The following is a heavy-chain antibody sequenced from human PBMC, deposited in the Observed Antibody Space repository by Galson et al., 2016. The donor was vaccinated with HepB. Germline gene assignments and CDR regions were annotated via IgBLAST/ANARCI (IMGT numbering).Heavy chain of an antibody. CDR2: ISGNGIGT. D-gene: IGHD3/OR15-3a*01. J-gene: IGHJ4*02. CDR3: ARDDFWTGPPSASFSFDY. V-gene: IGHV3-23*01. Sequence: SLRLSCAASGFTFNTYAMTWVRQAPGKGLECVATISGNGIGTAYAGSVKGRFTISRDNSKNTLYLQMNSLRAEDTAVFYCARDDFWTGPPSASFSFDYWGQGTLVTVSS. CDR1: GFTFNTYA.